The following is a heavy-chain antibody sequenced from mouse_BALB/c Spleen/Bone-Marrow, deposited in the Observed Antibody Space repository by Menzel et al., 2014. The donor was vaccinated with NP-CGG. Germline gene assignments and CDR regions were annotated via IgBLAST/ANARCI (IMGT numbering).Heavy chain of an antibody. Sequence: EVQLQQSGGGLVKPGGSLKLSCAASGFAFSGYDMSWVRQTPEKRLEWVAYISSGGGSTYYADTVKGRFTISRDNAKNTLYLQMSSLKSEDTAMYYCARQILRGFGYWGQGTPVTVSA. V-gene: IGHV5-12-1*01. CDR3: ARQILRGFGY. CDR1: GFAFSGYD. J-gene: IGHJ3*02. D-gene: IGHD1-1*01. CDR2: ISSGGGST.